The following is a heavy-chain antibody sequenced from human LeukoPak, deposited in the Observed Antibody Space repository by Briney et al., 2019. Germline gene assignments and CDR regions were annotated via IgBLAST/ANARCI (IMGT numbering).Heavy chain of an antibody. J-gene: IGHJ5*02. Sequence: SETLSLTCTVSGDSISSYFWSWVRQPPGKGLEWIGDIHYSGSTNYNPSLESRVTISIDRSTNQIFQVLSSVTAADTAVYYCAREIVGGFNPGASWGQGILVTVSS. V-gene: IGHV4-59*12. CDR1: GDSISSYF. D-gene: IGHD1-14*01. CDR2: IHYSGST. CDR3: AREIVGGFNPGAS.